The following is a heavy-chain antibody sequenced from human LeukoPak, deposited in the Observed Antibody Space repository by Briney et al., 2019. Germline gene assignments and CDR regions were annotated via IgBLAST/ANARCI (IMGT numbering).Heavy chain of an antibody. CDR2: INHSGST. V-gene: IGHV4-34*01. Sequence: SETLSLTCAVYGGSFSGYYWSWIRQPPGKGLEWIGEINHSGSTNYNPSLKSRVTISVDTSKYQFSLKLSSVTAADTAVYYCARGPRRAARPVKYNWFDPWGQGTLVTVSS. J-gene: IGHJ5*02. CDR3: ARGPRRAARPVKYNWFDP. D-gene: IGHD6-6*01. CDR1: GGSFSGYY.